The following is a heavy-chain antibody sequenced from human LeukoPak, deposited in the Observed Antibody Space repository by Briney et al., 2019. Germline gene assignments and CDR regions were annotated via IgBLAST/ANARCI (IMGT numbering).Heavy chain of an antibody. CDR2: ISSSSSPI. D-gene: IGHD1-26*01. Sequence: GGSLRLSCAASGFTFSRYNVNWVRQAPGKGLEWISYISSSSSPIYYADSVKGRFTISRDNAKNSLYLQMNSLRDEDTAVYYCARDNSGKVGATGTFDYWGQGTLVTVSS. J-gene: IGHJ4*02. V-gene: IGHV3-48*02. CDR1: GFTFSRYN. CDR3: ARDNSGKVGATGTFDY.